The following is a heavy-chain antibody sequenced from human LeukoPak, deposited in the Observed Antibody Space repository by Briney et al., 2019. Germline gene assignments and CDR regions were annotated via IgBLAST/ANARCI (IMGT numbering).Heavy chain of an antibody. J-gene: IGHJ6*02. Sequence: ASVKVSCKASGYTFTGYYMHWVRQAPGQGLEWMGWINPNSGGTNYAQKFQGRVTMTRDTSISTAYMELSRLRSDDTAVYYCARVGGTAMTHINNYYYYGMDVWGQETTVTVSS. CDR3: ARVGGTAMTHINNYYYYGMDV. D-gene: IGHD5-18*01. V-gene: IGHV1-2*02. CDR1: GYTFTGYY. CDR2: INPNSGGT.